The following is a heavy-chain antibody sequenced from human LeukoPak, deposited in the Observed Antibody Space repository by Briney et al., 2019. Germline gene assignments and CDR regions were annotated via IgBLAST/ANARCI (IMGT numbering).Heavy chain of an antibody. V-gene: IGHV1-8*01. D-gene: IGHD3-10*01. CDR1: GYTLTELS. CDR2: MNPNSGNT. Sequence: ASVKVSCKVSGYTLTELSMHWVRQATGQGLEWMGWMNPNSGNTGYAQKFQGRVTMTRNTSISTAYMELSSLRSEDTAVYYCARGQGIDPWGQGTLVTVSS. J-gene: IGHJ5*02. CDR3: ARGQGIDP.